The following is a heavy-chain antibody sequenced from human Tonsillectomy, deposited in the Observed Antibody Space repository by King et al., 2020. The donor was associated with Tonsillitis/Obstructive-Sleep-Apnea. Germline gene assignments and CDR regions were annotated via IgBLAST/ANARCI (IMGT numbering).Heavy chain of an antibody. CDR1: GGSFSGYY. CDR2: INHNRGT. V-gene: IGHV4-34*01. CDR3: ARGIHVGKFDP. J-gene: IGHJ5*02. D-gene: IGHD7-27*01. Sequence: VQLQQWGAGLLKPSETLSLTCAVFGGSFSGYYWGWIRQPPGKGLEWIGEINHNRGTNYNPSLKSRVTILLDTSKNQFSLKLCSWTAADTAIYYCARGIHVGKFDPWGQGTLVTVSS.